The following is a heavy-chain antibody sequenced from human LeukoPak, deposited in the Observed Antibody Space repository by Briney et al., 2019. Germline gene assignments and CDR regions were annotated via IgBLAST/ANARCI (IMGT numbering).Heavy chain of an antibody. Sequence: GGSLRLSCAASGFTFSGYGMSWVRQAPGKGLEWVAFIRYDGSKKYYADSVKGRFTISRDNSKNTLYLQMNSLRAEDTAVYYCARWVGATHLFDYWGQGTLVTVSS. CDR3: ARWVGATHLFDY. V-gene: IGHV3-30*02. CDR2: IRYDGSKK. D-gene: IGHD1-26*01. J-gene: IGHJ4*02. CDR1: GFTFSGYG.